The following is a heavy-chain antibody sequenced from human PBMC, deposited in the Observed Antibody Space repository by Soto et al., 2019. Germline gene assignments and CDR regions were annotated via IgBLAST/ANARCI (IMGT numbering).Heavy chain of an antibody. J-gene: IGHJ4*02. Sequence: QVQLQESGPGLVKPSQTLSLTCTVSGGSISSGDYYWSWIRQPPGKGLEWIGYIYYSGSNYYNPSLKSRVTTSVDTSKNQFSLKLSSVTAADTAVYYCARFPGYCSGGSCYGFDYWGQGTLVTVSS. CDR3: ARFPGYCSGGSCYGFDY. D-gene: IGHD2-15*01. V-gene: IGHV4-30-4*01. CDR2: IYYSGSN. CDR1: GGSISSGDYY.